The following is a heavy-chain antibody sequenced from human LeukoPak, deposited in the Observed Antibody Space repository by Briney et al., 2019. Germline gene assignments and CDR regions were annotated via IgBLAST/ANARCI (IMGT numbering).Heavy chain of an antibody. CDR3: ARATLRGPGATQFGY. D-gene: IGHD1-26*01. CDR1: GFTFSSYE. V-gene: IGHV3-48*03. J-gene: IGHJ4*02. CDR2: ISSSGSTI. Sequence: GGSLRLSCAASGFTFSSYEMNWVRQAPGKGLEWVSYISSSGSTIYYADSVKGRFTISRDNAKNSLYLQMNSLRAEDTAVYYCARATLRGPGATQFGYWGQGTLVTVSS.